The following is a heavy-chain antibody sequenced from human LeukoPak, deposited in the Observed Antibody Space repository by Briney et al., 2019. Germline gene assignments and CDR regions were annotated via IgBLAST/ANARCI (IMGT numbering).Heavy chain of an antibody. V-gene: IGHV3-74*01. Sequence: GGSLRLSCAASGFTFSKYWLHWLRQAPGKGLVWVSRINPDDKSASYADSAKGRFTIARDDARKTLDLRMNSLRVEDTAVYYCARDYPKHYYGSGSYDYWGQGTLVTVSS. CDR2: INPDDKSA. CDR3: ARDYPKHYYGSGSYDY. J-gene: IGHJ4*02. CDR1: GFTFSKYW. D-gene: IGHD3-10*01.